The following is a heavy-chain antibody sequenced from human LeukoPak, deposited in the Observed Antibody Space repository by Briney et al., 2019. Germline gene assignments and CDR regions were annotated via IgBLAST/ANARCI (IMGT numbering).Heavy chain of an antibody. D-gene: IGHD1-26*01. CDR2: INPKSGGT. Sequence: ASVKVSCKASGYTFTGKYMHWVRQAPGQGLEWMGWINPKSGGTNYAQKFQDRATMTRDTSISTAYMELSRLRSDDTAVYYCTRGLIVAATGSYAFFEYWGQGTLVTVSS. CDR1: GYTFTGKY. V-gene: IGHV1-2*02. J-gene: IGHJ4*02. CDR3: TRGLIVAATGSYAFFEY.